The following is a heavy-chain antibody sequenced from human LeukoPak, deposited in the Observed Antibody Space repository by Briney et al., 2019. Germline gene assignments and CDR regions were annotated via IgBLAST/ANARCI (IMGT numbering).Heavy chain of an antibody. CDR3: ARLSYYYVNNGYCYFDY. Sequence: SETLSLTCTVSGFSISTGLYWGRIRQSPGKGLEWIGHIYHSAHTYYNPSLKSRVTISVDTSKNQFSLNLTSVTAADTAVYYCARLSYYYVNNGYCYFDYWGQGTLATVSS. V-gene: IGHV4-38-2*02. D-gene: IGHD3-22*01. CDR1: GFSISTGLY. J-gene: IGHJ4*02. CDR2: IYHSAHT.